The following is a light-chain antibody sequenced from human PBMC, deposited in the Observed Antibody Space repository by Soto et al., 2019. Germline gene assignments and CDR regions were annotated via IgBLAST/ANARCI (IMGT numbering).Light chain of an antibody. CDR3: GSWDSSLSAYV. V-gene: IGLV1-40*01. CDR2: GNT. CDR1: TFD. Sequence: QSVLTQPPSVSGAPGQTVTISCTGATFDVHWYQQFPGAAPIVLIYGNTNRPSGVPDRFSGSKSGTSASLAIAGLQAEDEGDYYCGSWDSSLSAYVFGTGTKLTVL. J-gene: IGLJ1*01.